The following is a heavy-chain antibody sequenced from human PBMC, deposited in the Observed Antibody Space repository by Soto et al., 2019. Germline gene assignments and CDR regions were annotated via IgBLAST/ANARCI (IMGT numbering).Heavy chain of an antibody. V-gene: IGHV3-23*01. CDR2: IAISAVDT. CDR3: AKVGAAASWGLARKHLYGMDV. CDR1: GFTFGAFA. J-gene: IGHJ6*02. D-gene: IGHD2-2*01. Sequence: PGGSLRLSCVASGFTFGAFAMTWVRQAPGKGLEWVSSIAISAVDTYNAPAVKGRFTTSRDDSKNTLYLQMNSLRAEDTAVYYCAKVGAAASWGLARKHLYGMDVWGQGTTVTVSS.